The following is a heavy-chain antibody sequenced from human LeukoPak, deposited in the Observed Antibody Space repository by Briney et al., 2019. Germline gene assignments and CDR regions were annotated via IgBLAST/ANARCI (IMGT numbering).Heavy chain of an antibody. Sequence: SVKVSCKASGGTFSSYAISWVRQAPGQGLEWMGGIIPIFGTANYAQKFQGRVSITADESTSTAYMELSSLRSEDTAVYYCASQTSPDSGYDPLRFDYWGQGTLVTVSS. V-gene: IGHV1-69*13. D-gene: IGHD5-12*01. J-gene: IGHJ4*02. CDR1: GGTFSSYA. CDR3: ASQTSPDSGYDPLRFDY. CDR2: IIPIFGTA.